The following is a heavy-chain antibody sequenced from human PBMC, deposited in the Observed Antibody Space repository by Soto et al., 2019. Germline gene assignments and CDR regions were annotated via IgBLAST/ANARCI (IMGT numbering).Heavy chain of an antibody. CDR3: ASILGVEMATISYPYYFDY. D-gene: IGHD5-12*01. Sequence: GASVKVSCKASGCTFSSYAISWVRQAPGQGLEWMGGIIPIFGTANYAQKFQGRVTITADESTSTAYMELSSLRSEDTAVYYCASILGVEMATISYPYYFDYWGQGTLVTVSS. CDR2: IIPIFGTA. J-gene: IGHJ4*02. CDR1: GCTFSSYA. V-gene: IGHV1-69*13.